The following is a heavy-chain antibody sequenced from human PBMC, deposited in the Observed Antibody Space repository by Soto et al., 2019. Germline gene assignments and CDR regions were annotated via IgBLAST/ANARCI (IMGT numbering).Heavy chain of an antibody. J-gene: IGHJ4*02. CDR1: GFSFGSSL. V-gene: IGHV3-7*01. CDR3: TRGAAFNRFDY. Sequence: EGSLRLSCVASGFSFGSSLMPWVRQAPGNGLEWLTNIDPDGSVRNDVDSMKGRITISRDNAKNSLFLQVNGLRVDDAAVYYCTRGAAFNRFDYWGQGIVVTVSS. D-gene: IGHD6-13*01. CDR2: IDPDGSVR.